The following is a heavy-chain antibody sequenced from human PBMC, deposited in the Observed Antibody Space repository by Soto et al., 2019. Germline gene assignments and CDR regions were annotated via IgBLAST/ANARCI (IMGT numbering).Heavy chain of an antibody. J-gene: IGHJ5*02. D-gene: IGHD6-13*01. V-gene: IGHV1-3*01. Sequence: ASVKVSCKASGYTFTSYGIHWVRHAPGQRLEWMGWINAANGDTKYSPKFQGRVTITRDTSASTAYMELSSLRSEDTAAYYCVRRHVSATGIDWFDPWGQGTRVTVSS. CDR2: INAANGDT. CDR3: VRRHVSATGIDWFDP. CDR1: GYTFTSYG.